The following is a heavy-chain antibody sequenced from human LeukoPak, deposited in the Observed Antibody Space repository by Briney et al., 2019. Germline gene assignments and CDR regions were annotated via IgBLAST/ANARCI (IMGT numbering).Heavy chain of an antibody. CDR2: ISSSSTTK. CDR1: GFTFSAYG. CDR3: ARWNLGSDY. V-gene: IGHV3-48*04. Sequence: GGSLRLSCAASGFTFSAYGMNWVRQAPGKGLKWLSYISSSSTTKYHVDSVKGRFTISRDNTKNSLYLQMNSLRAEDTGVYYCARWNLGSDYWGQGTLVTVSS. J-gene: IGHJ4*02. D-gene: IGHD1-1*01.